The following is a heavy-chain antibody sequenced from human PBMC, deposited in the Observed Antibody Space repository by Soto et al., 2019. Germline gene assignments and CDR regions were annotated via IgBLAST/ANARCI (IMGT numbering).Heavy chain of an antibody. CDR1: VGSISSYY. Sequence: KPSETLSVTCTVSVGSISSYYWGWIRQPPGKGLEWIGYIYYSGSTNYNPSLKSRVTISVDTSKNQFSLKLSSVTAADTAVYYCARRGQIVWRGGVHYYYGMDVWGQGTTVTVSS. D-gene: IGHD6-6*01. CDR2: IYYSGST. CDR3: ARRGQIVWRGGVHYYYGMDV. J-gene: IGHJ6*01. V-gene: IGHV4-59*01.